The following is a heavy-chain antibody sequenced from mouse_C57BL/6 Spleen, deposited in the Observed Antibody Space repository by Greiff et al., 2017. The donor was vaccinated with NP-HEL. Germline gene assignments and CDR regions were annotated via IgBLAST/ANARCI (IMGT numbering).Heavy chain of an antibody. D-gene: IGHD2-2*01. CDR3: ASAMVTTSDY. CDR1: GYAFSSSW. Sequence: QVQLQQSGPELVKPGASVKISCKASGYAFSSSWMNWVKQRPGKGLEWIGRIYPGDGDTNYNGKFKGKATLTADKSSSTAYMQLSSLTSEDSAVYFCASAMVTTSDYWGKGTTLTVSS. V-gene: IGHV1-82*01. J-gene: IGHJ2*01. CDR2: IYPGDGDT.